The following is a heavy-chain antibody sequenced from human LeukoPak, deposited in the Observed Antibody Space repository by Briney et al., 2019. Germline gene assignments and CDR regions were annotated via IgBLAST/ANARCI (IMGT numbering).Heavy chain of an antibody. CDR1: GGSFSGYY. CDR2: INHSGST. D-gene: IGHD3-22*01. Sequence: SETQSLTCAVYGGSFSGYYWSWIRQPPGKGLEWIGEINHSGSTNYNPSLKSRVTISVDTSKNQFSLKLSSVTAADTAVYYCARGPSMIVPPHYWGQGTLVTVSS. J-gene: IGHJ4*02. CDR3: ARGPSMIVPPHY. V-gene: IGHV4-34*01.